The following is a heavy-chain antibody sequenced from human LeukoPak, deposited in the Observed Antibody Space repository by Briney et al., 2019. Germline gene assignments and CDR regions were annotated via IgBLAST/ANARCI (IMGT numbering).Heavy chain of an antibody. Sequence: SVKVSCKASGGTFSSYAISWVRQAPGQGLEWMGGIIPIFGTANYAQKFQGRVTMTRDTSISTAYMELSRLRSDDTAVYYCARDSGSYLVGYWGQGTLVTVSS. CDR3: ARDSGSYLVGY. J-gene: IGHJ4*02. V-gene: IGHV1-69*05. D-gene: IGHD1-26*01. CDR1: GGTFSSYA. CDR2: IIPIFGTA.